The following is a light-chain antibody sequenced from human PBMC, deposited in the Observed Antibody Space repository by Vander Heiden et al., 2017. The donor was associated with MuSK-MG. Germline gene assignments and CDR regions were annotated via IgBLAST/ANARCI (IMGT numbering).Light chain of an antibody. J-gene: IGKJ3*01. CDR1: QGISSY. CDR2: AAS. CDR3: QQLNSDRF. V-gene: IGKV1-9*01. Sequence: DIQLTQSPSFLSASVGDRVTITCRASQGISSYLAWYQQKPGKAPKLLIYAASTLQSGVPSRFSGSGSGTEFTLTISSLQPEDFATYYCQQLNSDRFFGPGTKVDIK.